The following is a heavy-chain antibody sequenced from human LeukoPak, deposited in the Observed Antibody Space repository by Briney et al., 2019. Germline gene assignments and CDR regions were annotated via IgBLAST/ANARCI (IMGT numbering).Heavy chain of an antibody. CDR1: GYTFTSYY. CDR3: ARDAVAGTLVFFFDY. D-gene: IGHD6-19*01. CDR2: INPSGGST. V-gene: IGHV1-46*01. J-gene: IGHJ4*02. Sequence: GASVTVSCKASGYTFTSYYMHWVRQAPGQGLEWMGIINPSGGSTSYAQKFQGRVTMTRDTSTSTVYMELSSLRSEDTAVYYCARDAVAGTLVFFFDYWGQGTLVTVSS.